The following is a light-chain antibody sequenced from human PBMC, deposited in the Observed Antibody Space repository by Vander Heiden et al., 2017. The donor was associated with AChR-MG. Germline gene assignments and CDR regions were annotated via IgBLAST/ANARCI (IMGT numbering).Light chain of an antibody. CDR3: QQDYNLPRT. J-gene: IGKJ1*01. CDR1: QSVSSSY. V-gene: IGKV3D-7*01. Sequence: IVMTQSPATLSLSPGERATLSCRASQSVSSSYLSWYQQKPGQAPRLLIYGASTRATGIPARFSGSGSGTDCTLTISSLQPEDFAVYYCQQDYNLPRTFGQGTKVEIK. CDR2: GAS.